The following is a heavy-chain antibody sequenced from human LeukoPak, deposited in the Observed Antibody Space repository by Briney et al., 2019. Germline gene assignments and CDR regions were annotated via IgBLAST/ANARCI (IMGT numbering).Heavy chain of an antibody. D-gene: IGHD3-10*01. Sequence: GGSLRLSCVASGFTFSGSAMHWVRQASGEGLEWVGRIRDKANSYATAYAASVRGRFTISRDDSKNTAYLQMNSLRAEDTAVYYCAKGPRLWVGGSSDFDYWGQGTLVTVSS. CDR3: AKGPRLWVGGSSDFDY. CDR1: GFTFSGSA. CDR2: IRDKANSYAT. J-gene: IGHJ4*02. V-gene: IGHV3-73*01.